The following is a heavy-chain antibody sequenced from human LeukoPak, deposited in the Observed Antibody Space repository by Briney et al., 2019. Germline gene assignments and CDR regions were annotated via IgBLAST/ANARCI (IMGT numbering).Heavy chain of an antibody. CDR1: GYTFTSYD. CDR3: ARDPTPCSGDSCYYNRFDP. V-gene: IGHV1-8*01. Sequence: ASVKVSCKASGYTFTSYDINWVRQATGQGLEWMGWMNPNSGNTGYAQKFQGRVTMTRNTSISTAYMELSSLRSEDTAVYYCARDPTPCSGDSCYYNRFDPWGQGTLVTVSS. CDR2: MNPNSGNT. D-gene: IGHD2-15*01. J-gene: IGHJ5*02.